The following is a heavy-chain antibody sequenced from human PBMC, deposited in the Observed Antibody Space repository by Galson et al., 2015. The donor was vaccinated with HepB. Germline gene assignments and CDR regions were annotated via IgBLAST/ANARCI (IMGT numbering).Heavy chain of an antibody. CDR3: ARDHPGIAAAGALED. CDR1: GFTFSSYS. CDR2: ISSSSSTI. V-gene: IGHV3-48*02. D-gene: IGHD6-13*01. Sequence: SLRLSCAASGFTFSSYSMNWVRQAPGKGLEWVSYISSSSSTIYYADSVKGRFTISRDNAKNSLYRQMSSLRDEDTAVYYCARDHPGIAAAGALEDWGQGTLVTVSS. J-gene: IGHJ4*02.